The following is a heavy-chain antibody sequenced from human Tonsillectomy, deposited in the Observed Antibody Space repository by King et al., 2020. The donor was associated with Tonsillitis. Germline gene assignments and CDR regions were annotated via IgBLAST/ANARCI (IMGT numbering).Heavy chain of an antibody. Sequence: VQLQESGPGLVKPSETLSLTCTVSGGSVSSGSYYWSWIRQPPGKGLEWIGYIYYSVSTNYTPSLKSRVTISVDTSKNQFSLKLSPVTAADTAVYYCARDLGPYSSGWDGIDYWGQGTLVTVSS. D-gene: IGHD6-19*01. V-gene: IGHV4-61*01. CDR2: IYYSVST. J-gene: IGHJ4*02. CDR1: GGSVSSGSYY. CDR3: ARDLGPYSSGWDGIDY.